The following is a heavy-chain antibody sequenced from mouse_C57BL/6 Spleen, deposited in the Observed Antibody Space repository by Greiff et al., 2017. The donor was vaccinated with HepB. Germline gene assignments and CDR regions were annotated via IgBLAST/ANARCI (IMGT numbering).Heavy chain of an antibody. Sequence: VESGASVKISCKASGYTFTDYYMNWVKQSHGKSLEWIGDINPNNGGTSYNQKFKGKATLTVDKSSSTAYMELRSLTSEDSAVYYCARTTAQATGFDYWGQGTTLKVSS. J-gene: IGHJ2*01. CDR3: ARTTAQATGFDY. D-gene: IGHD3-2*02. CDR2: INPNNGGT. V-gene: IGHV1-26*01. CDR1: GYTFTDYY.